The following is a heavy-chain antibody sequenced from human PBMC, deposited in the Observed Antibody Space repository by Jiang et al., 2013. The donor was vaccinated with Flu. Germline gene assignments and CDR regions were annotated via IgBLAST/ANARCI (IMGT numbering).Heavy chain of an antibody. CDR2: ISYTGNT. D-gene: IGHD3-10*01. Sequence: LLKPSETLSLTCTVSGGSISSGSDYWGWIRQPPGKGLEWIGSISYTGNTYYNPSLRSRLTISVDTSKNQFSLKLSSVTAADTAMYYCARHWGIYYGSGSYYNSWFDPWGQGTLVTVSS. J-gene: IGHJ5*02. CDR3: ARHWGIYYGSGSYYNSWFDP. V-gene: IGHV4-39*01. CDR1: GGSISSGSDY.